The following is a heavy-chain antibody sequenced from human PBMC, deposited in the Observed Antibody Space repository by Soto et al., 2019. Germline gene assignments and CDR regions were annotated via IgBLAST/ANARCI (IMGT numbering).Heavy chain of an antibody. CDR3: ARGYAYYDFWSGYAGYYYYMDV. J-gene: IGHJ6*03. D-gene: IGHD3-3*01. Sequence: GASVKVSCKASGYTFTSYGISWVRQAPGQGLEWMGWISAYNGNTNYAQKLQGRVTMTTDTSTSTAYMELRSLRSDDTAVYYCARGYAYYDFWSGYAGYYYYMDVWGKGTTVTVSS. CDR2: ISAYNGNT. CDR1: GYTFTSYG. V-gene: IGHV1-18*01.